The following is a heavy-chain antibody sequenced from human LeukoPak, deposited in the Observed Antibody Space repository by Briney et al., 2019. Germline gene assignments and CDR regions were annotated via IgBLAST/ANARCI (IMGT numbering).Heavy chain of an antibody. CDR3: ARDHEDYYYYMDV. Sequence: ASVKVSCKASGYTFTSYGISWVRQAPGQGLEWMGWISGYNGNTNYAQKLQGRVTMTTDTSTSTAYMEPRSLRSDDTAVYYCARDHEDYYYYMDVWGKGTTVTISS. V-gene: IGHV1-18*01. CDR1: GYTFTSYG. CDR2: ISGYNGNT. J-gene: IGHJ6*03.